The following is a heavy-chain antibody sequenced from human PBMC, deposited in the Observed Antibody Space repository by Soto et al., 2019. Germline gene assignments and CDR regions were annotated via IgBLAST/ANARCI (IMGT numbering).Heavy chain of an antibody. J-gene: IGHJ6*02. V-gene: IGHV3-30-3*01. Sequence: GGSLRLSCAASGFTFSSYAMHWVRQAPGKGLEWVAVISYDGSNKYYADSVKGRSTISRDNSKNTLYLQMNSLRAEDTAVYYCARVQGSGYDPHYYYYGMDVWGQGTTVTVSS. D-gene: IGHD5-12*01. CDR1: GFTFSSYA. CDR2: ISYDGSNK. CDR3: ARVQGSGYDPHYYYYGMDV.